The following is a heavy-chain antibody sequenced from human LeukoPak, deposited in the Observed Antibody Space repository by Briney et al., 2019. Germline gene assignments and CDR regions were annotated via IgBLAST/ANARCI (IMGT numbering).Heavy chain of an antibody. CDR1: GFTFSSYG. D-gene: IGHD4-17*01. CDR2: ISYDGSNK. J-gene: IGHJ3*02. CDR3: AKDYDYGDYVYAFDI. Sequence: PGGSLRLSCAASGFTFSSYGMHWVRQAPGKGLEWVAVISYDGSNKYYADSVKGRFTISRDNSKNTLYLQMNSLRAEDTAVYYRAKDYDYGDYVYAFDIWGQGTMVTVSS. V-gene: IGHV3-30*18.